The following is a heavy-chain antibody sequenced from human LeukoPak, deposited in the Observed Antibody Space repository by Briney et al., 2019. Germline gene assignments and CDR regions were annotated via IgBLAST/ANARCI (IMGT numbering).Heavy chain of an antibody. V-gene: IGHV1-69*04. Sequence: SVKVSCKAFGGTFSSYAISWVRQAPGQGLEWMGRIIPILGIANYAQKFQGRVTITADKSTSTAYMELSSLRSEDTAVYYCARGWYSYGSLDYWGQGTLVTVSS. CDR3: ARGWYSYGSLDY. J-gene: IGHJ4*02. CDR2: IIPILGIA. D-gene: IGHD5-18*01. CDR1: GGTFSSYA.